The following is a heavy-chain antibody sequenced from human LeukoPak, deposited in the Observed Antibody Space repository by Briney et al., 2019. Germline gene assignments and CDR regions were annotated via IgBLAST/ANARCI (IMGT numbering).Heavy chain of an antibody. D-gene: IGHD2-21*02. J-gene: IGHJ4*02. CDR3: TTDRDCGGDCYPDY. V-gene: IGHV3-15*01. Sequence: PGGSLRLSCAASGFTFSNAWMSWVRQAPGKGLEWVGRIKSNTDGGTTDYAAPVKGRFTISRDDSKNTLYLQMNSLKTEDTAVYCCTTDRDCGGDCYPDYWGQGTLVTVSS. CDR1: GFTFSNAW. CDR2: IKSNTDGGTT.